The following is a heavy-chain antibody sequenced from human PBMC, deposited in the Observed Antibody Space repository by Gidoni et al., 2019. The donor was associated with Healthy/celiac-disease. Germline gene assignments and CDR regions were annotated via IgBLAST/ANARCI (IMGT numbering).Heavy chain of an antibody. CDR2: ISYDGSNK. CDR3: ARGGMGRGRRNFDWLLSPVDY. J-gene: IGHJ4*02. D-gene: IGHD3-9*01. CDR1: GFTFSSHA. Sequence: QVQLVESGGGVVKPGRSLRLSCAASGFTFSSHALHWVRQAAGKGLACVAVISYDGSNKYYAAPVKGLFTISIDNSKITRYLKMNSLRGEDTSVYYCARGGMGRGRRNFDWLLSPVDYWGQGTLVTVSS. V-gene: IGHV3-30-3*01.